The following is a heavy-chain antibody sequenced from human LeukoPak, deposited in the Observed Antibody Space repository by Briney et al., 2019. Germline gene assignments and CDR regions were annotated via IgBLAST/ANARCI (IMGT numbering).Heavy chain of an antibody. CDR3: ARESIAVAAIDY. D-gene: IGHD6-19*01. J-gene: IGHJ4*02. Sequence: SETLSLTCTVSGGSISSYYWSWIRQPPGKGLEWIGYIYYSGSTNYNPSLKSRVTISVGTSKNQFSLKLSSVTAADTAVYYCARESIAVAAIDYWGQGTLVTVSS. CDR2: IYYSGST. V-gene: IGHV4-59*01. CDR1: GGSISSYY.